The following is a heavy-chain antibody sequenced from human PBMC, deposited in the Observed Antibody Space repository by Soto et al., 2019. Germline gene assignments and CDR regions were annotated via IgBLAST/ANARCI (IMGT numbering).Heavy chain of an antibody. CDR1: GFTFSNAW. CDR3: TSSTVPADWDSADTVQFDY. D-gene: IGHD2-21*01. Sequence: EVQLVESGGGLVKPGGSLRLSCAASGFTFSNAWMNWVRQAPGKGLEWVGRIKSKTDGGTTDYAAPVKGRFTISRDDSKNTLYLQMNSLKTEDTAVYYCTSSTVPADWDSADTVQFDYWGQGTLVTVSS. J-gene: IGHJ4*02. V-gene: IGHV3-15*07. CDR2: IKSKTDGGTT.